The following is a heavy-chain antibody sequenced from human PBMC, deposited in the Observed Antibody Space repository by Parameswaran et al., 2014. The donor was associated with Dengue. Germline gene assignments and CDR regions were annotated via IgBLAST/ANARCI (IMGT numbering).Heavy chain of an antibody. CDR2: ISAYNGNT. CDR3: VKDRYNWNYECFDY. Sequence: SWVRQAPGQGLEWMGWISAYNGNTNYAQKLQGRVTMTTDTSTSTAYMELRSLRAEDTAVYYCVKDRYNWNYECFDYWGQGTLVTVSS. D-gene: IGHD1-7*01. J-gene: IGHJ4*02. V-gene: IGHV1-18*01.